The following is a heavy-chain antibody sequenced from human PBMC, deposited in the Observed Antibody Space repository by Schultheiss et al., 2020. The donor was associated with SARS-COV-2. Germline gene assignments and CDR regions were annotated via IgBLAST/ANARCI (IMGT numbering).Heavy chain of an antibody. CDR3: ARYDAWGRVDF. J-gene: IGHJ6*02. V-gene: IGHV4-34*01. Sequence: SETLSLTCAVYGGSFSGYYWSWIRQPPGKGLEWIGEINHSGSTNYNPSLKSRVTISEDTSKNRVSLKVSSVTAADTAVYYCARYDAWGRVDFWGQGTTVTVSS. CDR2: INHSGST. D-gene: IGHD7-27*01. CDR1: GGSFSGYY.